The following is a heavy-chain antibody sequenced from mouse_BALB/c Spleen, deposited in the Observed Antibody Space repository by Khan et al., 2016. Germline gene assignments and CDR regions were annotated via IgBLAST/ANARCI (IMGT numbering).Heavy chain of an antibody. J-gene: IGHJ2*01. CDR3: NAGGSSYRDYFDY. CDR1: GFNIKDYY. Sequence: EVQLQESGAELVRSGASVKLSCTASGFNIKDYYMHWVKQRPEQGLEWIGWIDPENGDTEYAPKFQGKATMTADTSSNTAYLQLSSLTSEDTAVYYCNAGGSSYRDYFDYWGQGTTLTVSS. D-gene: IGHD1-1*01. V-gene: IGHV14-4*02. CDR2: IDPENGDT.